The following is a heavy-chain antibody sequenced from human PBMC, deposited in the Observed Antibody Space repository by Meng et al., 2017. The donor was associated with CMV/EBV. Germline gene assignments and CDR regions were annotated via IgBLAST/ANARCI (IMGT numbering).Heavy chain of an antibody. V-gene: IGHV4-59*01. Sequence: SETLSLTCTVSGGSISSYYWSWIRQPPGKGLEWIGYIYYSGSTNYNPSLKSRVTISVDTSKNQFSLKLSSVTAADTAVYYCARVGLYCSSTSCPHYYYYGMDVWGQGTTVTVSS. D-gene: IGHD2-2*01. CDR2: IYYSGST. CDR3: ARVGLYCSSTSCPHYYYYGMDV. J-gene: IGHJ6*02. CDR1: GGSISSYY.